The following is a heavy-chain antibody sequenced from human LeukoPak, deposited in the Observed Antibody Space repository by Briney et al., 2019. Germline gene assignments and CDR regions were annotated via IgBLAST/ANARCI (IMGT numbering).Heavy chain of an antibody. CDR1: GGTFSRYA. J-gene: IGHJ6*03. V-gene: IGHV1-69*01. Sequence: ASVKVSCKASGGTFSRYAISWVRQGPGQGLEWMGGIIPIFGTANYAQKFQGRVTITADESTSTAYMELSSLRSEDTAVYYCAAGDYYYYYMDVWGKGTTVTVSS. D-gene: IGHD3-10*01. CDR3: AAGDYYYYYMDV. CDR2: IIPIFGTA.